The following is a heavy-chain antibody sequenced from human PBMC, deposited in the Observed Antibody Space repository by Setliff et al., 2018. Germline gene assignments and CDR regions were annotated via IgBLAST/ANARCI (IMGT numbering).Heavy chain of an antibody. V-gene: IGHV4-34*01. CDR3: ARGDYYDSSAYSPDTLDI. Sequence: NPSETLSLTCAVYGGSFSGHHWCWIRQPPWKGLEWIGEINHSGSANYNPSLKSRVTISLDTSKNQFSLKLSSVTAADTAVYYCARGDYYDSSAYSPDTLDIWGQGTMVTVSS. J-gene: IGHJ3*02. CDR1: GGSFSGHH. D-gene: IGHD3-22*01. CDR2: INHSGSA.